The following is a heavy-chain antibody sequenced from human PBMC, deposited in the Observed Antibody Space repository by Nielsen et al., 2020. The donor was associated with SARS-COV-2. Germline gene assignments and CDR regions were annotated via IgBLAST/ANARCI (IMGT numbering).Heavy chain of an antibody. V-gene: IGHV7-4-1*02. CDR2: INTNTGNP. CDR1: GYTFTSYA. CDR3: ARAPRAESVVVVVAAINWFDP. Sequence: ASVKVSCKASGYTFTSYAMNWVRQAPGQGLEWMGWINTNTGNPTYAQGFTGRFVFSLDTSVSTAYLQISSLKAEDTAVYYCARAPRAESVVVVVAAINWFDPWGQGTLVTVSS. J-gene: IGHJ5*02. D-gene: IGHD2-15*01.